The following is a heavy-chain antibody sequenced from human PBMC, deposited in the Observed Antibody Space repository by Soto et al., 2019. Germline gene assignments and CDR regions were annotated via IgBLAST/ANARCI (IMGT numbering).Heavy chain of an antibody. CDR2: IYSGGDT. D-gene: IGHD1-1*01. J-gene: IGHJ4*02. CDR1: GFTVSNNY. V-gene: IGHV3-66*01. Sequence: QLVASGGGLVQPGGSLRLSCAASGFTVSNNYLRWVRQAPGKGLEWVSLIYSGGDTYYADSVKGRFTISRDNSKNTLYLQMNSLRAEDTAVYYCARDGTDNWVGGQGILVTVSS. CDR3: ARDGTDNWV.